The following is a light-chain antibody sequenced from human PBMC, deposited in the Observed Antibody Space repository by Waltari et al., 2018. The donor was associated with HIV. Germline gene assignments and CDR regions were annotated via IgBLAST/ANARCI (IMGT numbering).Light chain of an antibody. V-gene: IGLV2-23*01. CDR1: SSDVGSYNL. J-gene: IGLJ2*01. CDR3: CSYAGSSSYVV. Sequence: QSALTQPASVSGSPGQSITISCTGTSSDVGSYNLVSWYQQPPGKAPKLMIYEGSKRPAGVSKRFSGSKSGNTASLTISGLQAEDEADYYCCSYAGSSSYVVFGGGTKLTVL. CDR2: EGS.